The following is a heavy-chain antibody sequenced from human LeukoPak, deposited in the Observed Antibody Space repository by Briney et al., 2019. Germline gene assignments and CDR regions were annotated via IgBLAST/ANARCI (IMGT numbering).Heavy chain of an antibody. CDR3: ARDRADGYNYGDYFDN. CDR1: GFSFSSYS. CDR2: FTSRSRSI. Sequence: PGGSLRLSCAASGFSFSSYSMTWVRQAPGKGLEWVSSFTSRSRSIYYADSVKGRFTISRDNAKNSLYLQMNSLRAEDTAIYYCARDRADGYNYGDYFDNWGQGTLVTVSS. D-gene: IGHD5-18*01. J-gene: IGHJ4*02. V-gene: IGHV3-21*01.